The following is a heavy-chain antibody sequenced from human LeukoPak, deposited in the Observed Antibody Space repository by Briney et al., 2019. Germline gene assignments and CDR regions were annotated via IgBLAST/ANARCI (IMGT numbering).Heavy chain of an antibody. CDR1: GFTFDDYA. Sequence: SGGSLRLSCAASGFTFDDYAMHWVRQAPGKGLEWVSGISWNSGSIGYADSVKGRFTISRDNAKNSLYLQMNSLRAEDTAVYYCAKDPYQLSHYYYYGMDVWGQGTTVTVSS. D-gene: IGHD2-2*01. CDR2: ISWNSGSI. V-gene: IGHV3-9*01. CDR3: AKDPYQLSHYYYYGMDV. J-gene: IGHJ6*02.